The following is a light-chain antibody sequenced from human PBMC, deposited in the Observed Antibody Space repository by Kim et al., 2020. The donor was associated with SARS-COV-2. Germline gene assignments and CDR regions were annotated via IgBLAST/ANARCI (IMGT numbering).Light chain of an antibody. CDR2: SND. CDR3: ATWADSLNGQV. Sequence: QSVLTQPPSASGTPGQRVTVSCSGSGSNIGRSTVNWYQQVPGMAPTLLIYSNDQAPSGVPDRFSGSKSGNSASLVISGLQAEDEAEYYCATWADSLNGQVFGRGTKVTVL. V-gene: IGLV1-44*01. J-gene: IGLJ1*01. CDR1: GSNIGRST.